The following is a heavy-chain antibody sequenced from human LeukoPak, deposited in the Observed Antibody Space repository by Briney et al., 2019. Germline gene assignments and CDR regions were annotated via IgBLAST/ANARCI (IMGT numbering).Heavy chain of an antibody. CDR3: AGGHYPLEY. D-gene: IGHD1-26*01. CDR1: GGSINSGY. CDR2: LYPSGST. V-gene: IGHV4-59*01. J-gene: IGHJ4*02. Sequence: PSETLSLTCSVSGGSINSGYWSWIRQPPGKGLEWIGLLYPSGSTNYNPSLKSRVTVSVDTSRTQFSLRLSSMTAADTAVYYCAGGHYPLEYWGQGTLVTVSS.